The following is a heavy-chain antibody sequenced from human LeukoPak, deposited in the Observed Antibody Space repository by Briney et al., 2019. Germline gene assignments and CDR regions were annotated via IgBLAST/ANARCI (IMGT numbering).Heavy chain of an antibody. CDR2: IYSGGST. Sequence: GGSLRLSCAASGFTVSSNYMSWVRQAPGKGLEWVSVIYSGGSTYYADSVKGRFTISRDNSKNTLYLQMGSLRAEDMAVYYCARAGSADAFDIWGQGTMVTVSS. D-gene: IGHD1-14*01. CDR1: GFTVSSNY. J-gene: IGHJ3*02. CDR3: ARAGSADAFDI. V-gene: IGHV3-66*01.